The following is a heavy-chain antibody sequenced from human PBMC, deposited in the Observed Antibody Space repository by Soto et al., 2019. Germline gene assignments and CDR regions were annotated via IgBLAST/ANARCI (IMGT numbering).Heavy chain of an antibody. D-gene: IGHD2-8*01. Sequence: SQTLSLTCAVYGGSLSGYYWSWIRQPPGKGLEWIGYIYYSGSTNYNPSLKSRVTISVDTSKNQFALKLSSVTAADTAVYYCVRSGYCPNGVCYFGDFDYWGRGTLVTVSS. CDR2: IYYSGST. CDR1: GGSLSGYY. V-gene: IGHV4-59*08. CDR3: VRSGYCPNGVCYFGDFDY. J-gene: IGHJ4*02.